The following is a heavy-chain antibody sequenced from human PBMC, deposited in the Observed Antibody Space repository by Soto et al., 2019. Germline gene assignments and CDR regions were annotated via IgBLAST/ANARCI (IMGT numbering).Heavy chain of an antibody. Sequence: SETLSLTCTVSGGSISSYYWSWIRQPPGKGLEWIGYIYYSGRPNYTPSLKSRVTISVDTSENQFSLKLSSVTAADTAVYYCARRYGYSFDYWGQGTLVTVSS. CDR2: IYYSGRP. CDR1: GGSISSYY. J-gene: IGHJ4*02. CDR3: ARRYGYSFDY. D-gene: IGHD1-1*01. V-gene: IGHV4-59*08.